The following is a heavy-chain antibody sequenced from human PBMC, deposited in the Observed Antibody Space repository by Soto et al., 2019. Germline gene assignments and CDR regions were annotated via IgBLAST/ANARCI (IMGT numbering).Heavy chain of an antibody. V-gene: IGHV3-49*04. CDR2: IRSKAYGGTT. J-gene: IGHJ6*02. D-gene: IGHD1-26*01. Sequence: GGSLRLSCTASGFTFGDYAMSWVRQAPGKGLEWVGFIRSKAYGGTTEYAASVKGRFTISRDDSKSIAYLQMNSLKTEDTAVYYCTRGKESGRRYYYYYYGMDVWGQGTTVTVSS. CDR3: TRGKESGRRYYYYYYGMDV. CDR1: GFTFGDYA.